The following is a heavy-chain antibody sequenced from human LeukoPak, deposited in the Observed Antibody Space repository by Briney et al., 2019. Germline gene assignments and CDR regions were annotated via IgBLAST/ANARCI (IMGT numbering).Heavy chain of an antibody. J-gene: IGHJ4*02. D-gene: IGHD4-17*01. CDR2: ISSDGSST. Sequence: PGPSLRLSCAASGFTFSTYWMHLVRQATGKRLVWLSRISSDGSSTNYADSVKGRFTISRDNAKNTLYRQMNSLRAEDTAVYYCARDYGEGGYYFDYWGQGTLVTVSS. CDR1: GFTFSTYW. V-gene: IGHV3-74*01. CDR3: ARDYGEGGYYFDY.